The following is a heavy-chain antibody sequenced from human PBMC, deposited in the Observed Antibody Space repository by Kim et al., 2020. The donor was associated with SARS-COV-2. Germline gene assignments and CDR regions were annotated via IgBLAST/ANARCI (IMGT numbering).Heavy chain of an antibody. V-gene: IGHV2-5*01. Sequence: SSPSLKSRLTITKDTSKNQVVLTMTNMDPVDTATYYCAQQGSYGYYAFDIWGQGTMVTVSS. CDR3: AQQGSYGYYAFDI. D-gene: IGHD3-22*01. J-gene: IGHJ3*02.